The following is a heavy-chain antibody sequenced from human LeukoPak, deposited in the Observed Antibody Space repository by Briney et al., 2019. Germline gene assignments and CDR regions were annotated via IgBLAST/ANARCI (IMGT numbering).Heavy chain of an antibody. CDR1: GYTFTGYY. V-gene: IGHV1-2*02. J-gene: IGHJ1*01. CDR2: INPNSGGT. D-gene: IGHD3-16*02. Sequence: GASVKVSCKASGYTFTGYYMHWVRQAPGRGLEWMGWINPNSGGTNYAQKFQGRVTMTRDTSISTAYMELSRLRSDDTAVYYCARSARVSSKIGEHWGQGTLVTVSS. CDR3: ARSARVSSKIGEH.